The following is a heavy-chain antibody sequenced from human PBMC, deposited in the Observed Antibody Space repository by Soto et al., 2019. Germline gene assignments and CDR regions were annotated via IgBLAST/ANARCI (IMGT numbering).Heavy chain of an antibody. CDR1: GDSFNDYY. Sequence: QVRLVQSGAEVRKPGASVTVSCRSSGDSFNDYYIHWVRQAPGQGLEWRGWINPNSGVTKYAQKFQGWVSMTRDTSLRTVYMQLSRLRSDDTAVYYCARKSGWATDTLVYYYFYMDVWGTGTTVTISS. CDR3: ARKSGWATDTLVYYYFYMDV. CDR2: INPNSGVT. J-gene: IGHJ6*03. V-gene: IGHV1-2*04. D-gene: IGHD5-12*01.